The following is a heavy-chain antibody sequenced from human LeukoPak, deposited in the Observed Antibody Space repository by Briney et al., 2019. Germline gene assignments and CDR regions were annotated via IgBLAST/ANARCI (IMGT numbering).Heavy chain of an antibody. CDR3: AREVGYYDILTGKIDY. D-gene: IGHD3-9*01. Sequence: PGGSLRLSCSTSGFTFGSYGMTWVRQAPGKGLEWVSSISSSSSYIYYADSVKGRFTISRDNAKNSLYLQMNSLRAEDTAVYYCAREVGYYDILTGKIDYWGQGTLVTVSS. CDR2: ISSSSSYI. CDR1: GFTFGSYG. J-gene: IGHJ4*02. V-gene: IGHV3-21*01.